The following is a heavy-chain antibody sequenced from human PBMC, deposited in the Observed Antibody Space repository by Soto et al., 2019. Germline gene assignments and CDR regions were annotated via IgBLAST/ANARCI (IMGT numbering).Heavy chain of an antibody. D-gene: IGHD6-6*01. CDR3: ARDHSSSYPYYYYYGMDV. CDR1: GGSFSSYY. J-gene: IGHJ6*02. Sequence: SETLSLTCAVYGGSFSSYYWSWIRQPPGKGLEWIGYIYYSGSTNYNPSLKSRVTISVDTSKNQFSLKLSSVTAADTAVYYCARDHSSSYPYYYYYGMDVWGQGTTVTVSS. V-gene: IGHV4-59*01. CDR2: IYYSGST.